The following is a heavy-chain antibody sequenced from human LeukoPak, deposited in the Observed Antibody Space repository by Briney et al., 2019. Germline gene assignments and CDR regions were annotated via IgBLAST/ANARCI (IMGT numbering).Heavy chain of an antibody. Sequence: EASVKVSCKVSGYTLTELSMHWVRQAPGKGLEWMGGFDPEDGAAIYAQKFQGRVTMTEDTSTDTAYMELSSLRSEDTAVYYCATRITLVGGFDYWGQGTLVTVSS. D-gene: IGHD3-10*01. CDR1: GYTLTELS. J-gene: IGHJ4*02. CDR2: FDPEDGAA. CDR3: ATRITLVGGFDY. V-gene: IGHV1-24*01.